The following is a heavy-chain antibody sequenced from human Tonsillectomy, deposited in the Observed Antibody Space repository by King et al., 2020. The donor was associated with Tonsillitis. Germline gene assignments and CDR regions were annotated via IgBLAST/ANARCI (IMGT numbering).Heavy chain of an antibody. Sequence: VQLVESGGGLVKPGGSLRLSCAVSGFTFSNYYMSWIRQAPGKGLEWVSYISSSSTYTNYADSVKGRFTISRDNAKNSLSLQMNSLRAEDTAVYFCARLTVDPAGDTDYFDYWGQGTLVTVSS. CDR3: ARLTVDPAGDTDYFDY. V-gene: IGHV3-11*06. CDR2: ISSSSTYT. CDR1: GFTFSNYY. J-gene: IGHJ4*02. D-gene: IGHD2-21*02.